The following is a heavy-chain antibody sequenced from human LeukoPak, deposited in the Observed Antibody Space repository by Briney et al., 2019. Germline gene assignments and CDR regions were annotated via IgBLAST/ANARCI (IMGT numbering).Heavy chain of an antibody. Sequence: SVKVSCKTSGGTFSNDAISWVRQAPGQGLEWMGRVIPTLGIALYAQRFKGRVTITADKSTSTAYMELSSLTFEDTAVYFCARDLVCTVNCKDSWGQGTLVTVSS. CDR3: ARDLVCTVNCKDS. J-gene: IGHJ5*01. D-gene: IGHD3/OR15-3a*01. CDR1: GGTFSNDA. V-gene: IGHV1-69*04. CDR2: VIPTLGIA.